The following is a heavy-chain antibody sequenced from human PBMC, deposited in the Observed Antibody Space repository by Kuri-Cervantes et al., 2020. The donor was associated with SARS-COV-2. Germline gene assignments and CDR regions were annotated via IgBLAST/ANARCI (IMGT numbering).Heavy chain of an antibody. CDR3: ARVVLDYYFDY. V-gene: IGHV3-30*01. CDR1: GFTFSSYT. CDR2: ISSDGSNI. J-gene: IGHJ4*02. Sequence: GESLKISCAASGFTFSSYTMHWVRQAPGKGLEWMAVISSDGSNIYYADSVKGRFTISRDNSKNTLYLQMNSLRREDTALYYCARVVLDYYFDYWGQGTLVTVSS. D-gene: IGHD3/OR15-3a*01.